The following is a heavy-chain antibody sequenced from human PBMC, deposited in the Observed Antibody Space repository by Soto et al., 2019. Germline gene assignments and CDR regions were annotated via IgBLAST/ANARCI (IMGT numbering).Heavy chain of an antibody. V-gene: IGHV4-30-2*01. J-gene: IGHJ4*02. CDR2: IYHSGST. CDR1: GGSIISGGYS. D-gene: IGHD5-12*01. Sequence: TSETLSLTCAVSGGSIISGGYSRSWIRQPPGKGLEWIGYIYHSGSTSYNPSLKSRVTISVDRSKNQCSLKLSSVTAADTAVYYCAAGGGLPRYYWGQGTLVTVSS. CDR3: AAGGGLPRYY.